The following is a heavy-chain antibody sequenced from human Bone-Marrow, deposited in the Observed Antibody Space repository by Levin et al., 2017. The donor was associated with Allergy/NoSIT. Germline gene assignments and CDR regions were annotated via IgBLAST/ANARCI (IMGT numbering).Heavy chain of an antibody. CDR2: MYSVGTT. CDR1: GFTVSNNY. D-gene: IGHD3-16*01. Sequence: GESLKISCAVSGFTVSNNYMSWVRQAPGAGLEWVSLMYSVGTTYYADSVKGRFTISRDNSRNTLYLQMNSLRAEDTAVYYCTGGPSGVRAWGQGTLVTVSS. J-gene: IGHJ5*02. CDR3: TGGPSGVRA. V-gene: IGHV3-53*01.